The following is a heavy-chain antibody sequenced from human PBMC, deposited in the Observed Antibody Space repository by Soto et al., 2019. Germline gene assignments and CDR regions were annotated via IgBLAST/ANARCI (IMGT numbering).Heavy chain of an antibody. D-gene: IGHD6-19*01. V-gene: IGHV1-69*01. Sequence: QVQLVQSGAEVKKPGSSVKVSCKASGGTFSSYAISWVRQAPGQGLEWMGGIIPIFGTANYAQKFQGRVTITADESTSTAYMELSSLRSEDTAVYYCGRCNSSGWYGYYYYYGMDVWGQGTTVTVSS. CDR1: GGTFSSYA. J-gene: IGHJ6*02. CDR3: GRCNSSGWYGYYYYYGMDV. CDR2: IIPIFGTA.